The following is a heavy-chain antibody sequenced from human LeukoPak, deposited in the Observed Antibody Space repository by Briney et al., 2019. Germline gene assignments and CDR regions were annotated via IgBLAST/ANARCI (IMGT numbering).Heavy chain of an antibody. J-gene: IGHJ6*02. CDR1: GGSISSGGYS. Sequence: PSQTLSLTCAVSGGSISSGGYSWSWIRQPPGKGLEWIGYIYHSGSTYYNPSLKGRVTMSVDTSKNQFSLKLSSVTAADTAVYYCAIQEVRYSGYDHHYYYGMDVWGQGTTVTVSS. V-gene: IGHV4-30-2*01. CDR3: AIQEVRYSGYDHHYYYGMDV. CDR2: IYHSGST. D-gene: IGHD5-12*01.